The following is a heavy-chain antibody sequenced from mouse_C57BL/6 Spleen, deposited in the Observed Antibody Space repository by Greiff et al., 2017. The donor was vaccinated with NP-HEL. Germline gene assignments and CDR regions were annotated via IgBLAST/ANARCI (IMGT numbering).Heavy chain of an antibody. Sequence: VNLVESGAELVRPGASVTLSCKASGYTFTDYEMHWVKQTPVHGLEWIGAIDPETGGTAYNQKFKGKAILTADKSSSTAYMELRSLTSEDSAVYYCTREGVDGYYDYWGQGTTLTVSS. CDR2: IDPETGGT. J-gene: IGHJ2*01. CDR1: GYTFTDYE. D-gene: IGHD2-3*01. CDR3: TREGVDGYYDY. V-gene: IGHV1-15*01.